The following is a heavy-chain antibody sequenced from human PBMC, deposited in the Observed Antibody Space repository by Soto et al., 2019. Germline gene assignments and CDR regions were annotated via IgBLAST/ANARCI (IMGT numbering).Heavy chain of an antibody. Sequence: QVQLQESGPGLVKPSETLSLTCTVSGGSISSYYWSWIRQSPGKELEWIGYIYYSGSNNYNPSLRSGVTISVDTSKTPFSLKLRSVTAADTAVYYCARRYGSAFDIWGQGTMVTVSS. CDR3: ARRYGSAFDI. J-gene: IGHJ3*02. D-gene: IGHD3-10*01. CDR1: GGSISSYY. V-gene: IGHV4-59*01. CDR2: IYYSGSN.